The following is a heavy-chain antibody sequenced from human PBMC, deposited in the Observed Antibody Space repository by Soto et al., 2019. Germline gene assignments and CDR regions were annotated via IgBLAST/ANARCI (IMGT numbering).Heavy chain of an antibody. CDR1: AFTFSAHH. CDR3: VRDGGIAARHYYGMDV. J-gene: IGHJ6*02. D-gene: IGHD6-6*01. CDR2: SRNKANNYAT. V-gene: IGHV3-72*01. Sequence: PGGSLRLSCATSAFTFSAHHMVWVRQAPGKGLECVGRSRNKANNYATEYAASVKGRFTISRDDSKNSLYPQMNSLKTEDTAVYYCVRDGGIAARHYYGMDVWGRGTTVTVSS.